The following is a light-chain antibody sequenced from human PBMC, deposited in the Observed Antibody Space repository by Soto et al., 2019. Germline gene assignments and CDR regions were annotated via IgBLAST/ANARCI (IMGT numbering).Light chain of an antibody. Sequence: AIQLTQSPSSLSASVGDRVTISCRASQGISSALAWYQQKPGKAPKLLIYDASNLESGVPSRFSGSGSGTDFTLTISSLQPEDFATYYWQQCNYYPPFTFGPGTKVDIK. CDR3: QQCNYYPPFT. CDR2: DAS. J-gene: IGKJ3*01. CDR1: QGISSA. V-gene: IGKV1D-13*01.